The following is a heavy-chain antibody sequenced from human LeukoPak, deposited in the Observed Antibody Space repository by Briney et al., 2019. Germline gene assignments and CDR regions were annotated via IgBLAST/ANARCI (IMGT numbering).Heavy chain of an antibody. CDR2: SYYGGST. CDR3: ARGDGSGSQGFDY. V-gene: IGHV4-31*03. CDR1: GCSISSGGYY. Sequence: SQSLSLTCTVSGCSISSGGYYWIWIRQDPGKGLDWVMSSYYGGSTYYTPSLKSRVTISVDTSKNQFSLKLSSVTAADTAVYYCARGDGSGSQGFDYWGQGTLVTVSS. J-gene: IGHJ4*02. D-gene: IGHD3-10*01.